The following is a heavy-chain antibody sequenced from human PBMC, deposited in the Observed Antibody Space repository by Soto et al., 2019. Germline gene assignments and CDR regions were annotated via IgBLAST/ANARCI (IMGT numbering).Heavy chain of an antibody. Sequence: QVHLVQSGTEVRKPGSSVQVSCMASAGTFSNFAFSWVRQAPGQGLEWLGGIIPSFGTADYAQKFQGRVTIAADASTGTVYMDLSSLTSEDAAVYYCAKSHSADRVFWLDCYYGMDVWGQGTTVTVSS. J-gene: IGHJ6*02. V-gene: IGHV1-69*12. CDR2: IIPSFGTA. CDR3: AKSHSADRVFWLDCYYGMDV. CDR1: AGTFSNFA. D-gene: IGHD6-19*01.